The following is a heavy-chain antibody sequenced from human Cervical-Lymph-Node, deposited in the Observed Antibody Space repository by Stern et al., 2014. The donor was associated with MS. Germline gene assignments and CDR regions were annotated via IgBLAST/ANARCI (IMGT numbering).Heavy chain of an antibody. D-gene: IGHD3-22*01. CDR2: ISTNAGDP. J-gene: IGHJ5*02. V-gene: IGHV7-4-1*02. CDR1: GYTFTNYA. CDR3: ARPNDSSGLFDQ. Sequence: MQLVESGSELKKPGASVKVSCKASGYTFTNYAVNWVRQAPGQGLEWMGWISTNAGDPDYAQGFTGRFVFSMDTSVSTAYLQISSLKAEDTAVYYCARPNDSSGLFDQWGQGTLVTVSS.